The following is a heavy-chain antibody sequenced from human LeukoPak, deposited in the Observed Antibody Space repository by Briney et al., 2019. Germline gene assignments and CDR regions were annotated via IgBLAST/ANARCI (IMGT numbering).Heavy chain of an antibody. Sequence: SETLSLTCTVSGGSISSGNYYWSWIRQPAGKGLEWIGRIYTSGSTNYHPSLKNRVTFSVDTSKNQFSLNLSSVTAADTAVYYCSRGYTSGWSPALDIWGQGTMVTVSS. V-gene: IGHV4-61*02. CDR1: GGSISSGNYY. D-gene: IGHD6-19*01. J-gene: IGHJ3*02. CDR2: IYTSGST. CDR3: SRGYTSGWSPALDI.